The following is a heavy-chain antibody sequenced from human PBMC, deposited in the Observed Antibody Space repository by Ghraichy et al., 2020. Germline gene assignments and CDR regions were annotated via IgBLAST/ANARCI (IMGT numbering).Heavy chain of an antibody. J-gene: IGHJ4*02. V-gene: IGHV4-59*01. CDR1: GGSISSYY. Sequence: SETLSLTCTVSGGSISSYYWSWIRQPPGKGLEWIGYIYYSGSTNYNPSLKSRVTISVDMSKNQFSQKLSSVTAADTAVYYCARGAGATFIPDYWGQGTLVTVSS. D-gene: IGHD1-26*01. CDR3: ARGAGATFIPDY. CDR2: IYYSGST.